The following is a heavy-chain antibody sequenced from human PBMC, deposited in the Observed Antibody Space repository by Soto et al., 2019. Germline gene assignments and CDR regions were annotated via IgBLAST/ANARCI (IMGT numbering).Heavy chain of an antibody. J-gene: IGHJ6*02. Sequence: QVQLQESGPGLVKPSETLSLTCTVPGGSISSNFWSWIRQPAGKGLEWIGRINTIGTTNYNPSLKSRVTMSVDTSKNQFSLKLNSVTAADTAVYYCARDVRWDRGLDVWGQGTTVTVSS. CDR2: INTIGTT. V-gene: IGHV4-4*07. CDR3: ARDVRWDRGLDV. CDR1: GGSISSNF. D-gene: IGHD1-26*01.